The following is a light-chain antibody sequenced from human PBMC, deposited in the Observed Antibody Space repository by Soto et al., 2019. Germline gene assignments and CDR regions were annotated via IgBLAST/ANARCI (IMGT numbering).Light chain of an antibody. V-gene: IGKV1-16*01. CDR1: QDISSF. J-gene: IGKJ4*01. Sequence: DIQMTQSPSSLSASVGDRVTITCRASQDISSFLAWFQHKSGKAPKSLIYGASTLQSGVPSRFSGSGSGTEFSLTISTLQPVDFATYFCQQYKTFPLTFGGGTKVEI. CDR3: QQYKTFPLT. CDR2: GAS.